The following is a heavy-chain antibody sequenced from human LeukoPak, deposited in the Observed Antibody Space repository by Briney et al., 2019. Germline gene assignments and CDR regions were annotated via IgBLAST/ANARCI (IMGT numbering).Heavy chain of an antibody. V-gene: IGHV4-4*07. CDR1: GGSISSYY. Sequence: SETLSLTCTVSGGSISSYYWSWIRQPAGKGLEWIGRIYTSGSTNYNPSLKSRVTISVDTSKNQFSLKLSSVTAADTAVYYCARGVTEIAARPNFDYWGQGTLVTVSS. CDR2: IYTSGST. CDR3: ARGVTEIAARPNFDY. J-gene: IGHJ4*02. D-gene: IGHD6-6*01.